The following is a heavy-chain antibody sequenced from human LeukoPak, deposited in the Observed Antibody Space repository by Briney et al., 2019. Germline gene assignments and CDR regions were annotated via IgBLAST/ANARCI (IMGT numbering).Heavy chain of an antibody. CDR1: GFTFSSYA. CDR2: IFGSGGSA. J-gene: IGHJ4*02. CDR3: GKTTTGYSSGRYPGWPVDY. D-gene: IGHD6-19*01. Sequence: PGGSLRLSCAASGFTFSSYAMSWVRQAPGKGLEWVSGIFGSGGSAHYADSVKGRFTISRDNSKNTVYLQMDSLRVDDTAVYYCGKTTTGYSSGRYPGWPVDYWGQGTLVTVSS. V-gene: IGHV3-23*01.